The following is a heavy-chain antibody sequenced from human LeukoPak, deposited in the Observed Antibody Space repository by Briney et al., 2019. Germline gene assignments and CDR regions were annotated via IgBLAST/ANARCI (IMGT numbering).Heavy chain of an antibody. D-gene: IGHD4-17*01. Sequence: SETLSLTCTVSGYSISSGYYWGWIRQPPGKGLEWIGSIYHSGSTYYNPSLKSRVTISADTSKNQFSLKLSSVTAADTAVYYCARIYGDYSFGVRGNYYYYMDVWGKGTTVTVSS. CDR3: ARIYGDYSFGVRGNYYYYMDV. CDR2: IYHSGST. V-gene: IGHV4-38-2*02. CDR1: GYSISSGYY. J-gene: IGHJ6*03.